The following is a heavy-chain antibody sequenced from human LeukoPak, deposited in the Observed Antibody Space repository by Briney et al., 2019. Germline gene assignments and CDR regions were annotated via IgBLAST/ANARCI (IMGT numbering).Heavy chain of an antibody. CDR3: PRSGVVAAADY. CDR2: INPDVTTT. CDR1: GFTFSNYW. V-gene: IGHV3-74*01. D-gene: IGHD6-13*01. J-gene: IGHJ4*02. Sequence: PGGSLRLSCAASGFTFSNYWMFWVRQAPGKRLVWVSLINPDVTTTSYADSVKGRFTISRDNAKNTLYLQMNSLRAEDSAVYYCPRSGVVAAADYWGQGTLVTVSS.